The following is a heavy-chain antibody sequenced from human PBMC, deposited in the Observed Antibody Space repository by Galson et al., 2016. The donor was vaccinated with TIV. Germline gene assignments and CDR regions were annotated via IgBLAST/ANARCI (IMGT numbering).Heavy chain of an antibody. V-gene: IGHV3-66*02. D-gene: IGHD2-21*01. CDR1: GFSVSDNY. CDR2: FSNSDYT. Sequence: SLRLSCAASGFSVSDNYINWVRQAPGKGLEWVSIFSNSDYTNYADSVKGRFTISRDNSKNTVYLHMSRLRAEDTAVYYCARGRRPFVDNCYLSYYFGMDGWGQGTTVTVSS. J-gene: IGHJ6*02. CDR3: ARGRRPFVDNCYLSYYFGMDG.